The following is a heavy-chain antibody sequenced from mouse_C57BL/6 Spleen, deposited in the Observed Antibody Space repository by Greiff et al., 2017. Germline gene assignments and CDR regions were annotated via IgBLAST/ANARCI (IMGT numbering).Heavy chain of an antibody. CDR3: AKAYYSNYAFDY. V-gene: IGHV5-17*01. CDR1: GFTFSDYG. CDR2: ISSGSSTI. J-gene: IGHJ2*01. Sequence: EVMLVESGGGLVKPGGSLKLSCAASGFTFSDYGMHWVRQAPEKGLEWVAYISSGSSTIYYADTVKGRFTISRDNAKNTLFLQMTSLRSEDTAMYYCAKAYYSNYAFDYWGAGTTLTVSS. D-gene: IGHD2-5*01.